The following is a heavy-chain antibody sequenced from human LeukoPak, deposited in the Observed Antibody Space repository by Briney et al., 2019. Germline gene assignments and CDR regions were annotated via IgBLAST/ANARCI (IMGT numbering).Heavy chain of an antibody. CDR3: ARDLGVIDAFDI. V-gene: IGHV4-59*01. Sequence: SETLSLTCTVSGGSISSYYWSWIRQPPGKGLEWIGYIYYSGSTNYNPSLKSRVTKSVDTSKNQFSLKLSSVTAADTAVYYCARDLGVIDAFDIWGQGTMVTVSS. J-gene: IGHJ3*02. D-gene: IGHD3-10*01. CDR2: IYYSGST. CDR1: GGSISSYY.